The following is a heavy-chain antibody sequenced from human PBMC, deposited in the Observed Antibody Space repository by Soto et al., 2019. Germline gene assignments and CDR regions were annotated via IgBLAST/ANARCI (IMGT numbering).Heavy chain of an antibody. CDR1: GGSISSGDYY. CDR2: IYYSGST. V-gene: IGHV4-30-4*01. D-gene: IGHD3-10*01. J-gene: IGHJ5*02. CDR3: ARGSDGWFDP. Sequence: LCGGSISSGDYYWSWIRQPPGKGLEWIGYIYYSGSTYYNPSLKSRVTISVDTSKNQFSLKLSSVTAADTAVYYCARGSDGWFDPWGQGTLVTVSS.